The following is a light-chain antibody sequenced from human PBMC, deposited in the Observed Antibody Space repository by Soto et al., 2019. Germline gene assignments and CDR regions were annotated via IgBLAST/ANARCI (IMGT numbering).Light chain of an antibody. Sequence: IVLTQCPDTLAVSLGYTATVTCTSRQSVLYSANNKNYFSWYQQKPGQPPKLLIYWSSTREFGVPCRFSGSGSGTDFTLTISSLQAEDVAPYHCQQYFISPYTFGQGTKLEIK. CDR1: QSVLYSANNKNY. J-gene: IGKJ2*01. V-gene: IGKV4-1*01. CDR3: QQYFISPYT. CDR2: WSS.